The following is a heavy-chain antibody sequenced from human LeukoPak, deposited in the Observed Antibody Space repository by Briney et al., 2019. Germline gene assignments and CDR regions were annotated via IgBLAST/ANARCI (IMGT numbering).Heavy chain of an antibody. D-gene: IGHD6-19*01. Sequence: PSESLSLTCTVSGYSISSGYYWGWIRQPPGEGLEWIGYTYYSSSTYYNPSLKSRVTISVDTSKNQFSLMLNSVTAADTAVYYCATPGRIAVAGQFDYWGQGTLVTVSS. V-gene: IGHV4-38-2*02. J-gene: IGHJ4*02. CDR2: TYYSSST. CDR3: ATPGRIAVAGQFDY. CDR1: GYSISSGYY.